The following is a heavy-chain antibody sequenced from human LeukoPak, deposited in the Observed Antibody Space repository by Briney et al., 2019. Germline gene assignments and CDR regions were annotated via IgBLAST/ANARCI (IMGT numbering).Heavy chain of an antibody. V-gene: IGHV3-23*01. J-gene: IGHJ4*02. D-gene: IGHD6-19*01. Sequence: GGSLRLSCAASGFSFGSYAMSWVRQAAGKGLEWVSEICGSVSGSGDCTHYADSVKGRFTISRDNAKNSLYLQMNSLRAEDTAVYYCARDESSGWYAPPDYWGQGTLVTVSS. CDR2: ICGSVSGSGDCT. CDR1: GFSFGSYA. CDR3: ARDESSGWYAPPDY.